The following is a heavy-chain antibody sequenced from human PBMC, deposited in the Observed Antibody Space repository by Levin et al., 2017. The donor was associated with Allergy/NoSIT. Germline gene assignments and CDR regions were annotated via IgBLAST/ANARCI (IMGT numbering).Heavy chain of an antibody. D-gene: IGHD5-18*01. J-gene: IGHJ4*01. CDR1: GYTFTSFG. CDR2: SSAFNGKT. Sequence: GESLKISCKASGYTFTSFGISWVRQAPGQGLEWMGWSSAFNGKTNYGQKLQGRVTMTTDTSTSTAYMELRSLRSDDTAVYFCTRDLGEDTTMIFFDFWGPGTLVTVSS. V-gene: IGHV1-18*01. CDR3: TRDLGEDTTMIFFDF.